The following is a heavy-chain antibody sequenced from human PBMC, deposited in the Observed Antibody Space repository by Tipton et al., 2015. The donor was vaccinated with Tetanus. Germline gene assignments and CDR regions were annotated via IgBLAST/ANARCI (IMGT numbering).Heavy chain of an antibody. V-gene: IGHV4-4*07. Sequence: GLVKPSETLSLTCTVSGGSISGYYWSWIRRPAGKGLEWIGRMYSSGTTNYKPSLKSRVTMSVDTSKKQFSLRLSSVTAADTAVYYCARQNLGEPSCDYWGQGTLVTVSS. D-gene: IGHD3-16*02. CDR1: GGSISGYY. J-gene: IGHJ4*02. CDR2: MYSSGTT. CDR3: ARQNLGEPSCDY.